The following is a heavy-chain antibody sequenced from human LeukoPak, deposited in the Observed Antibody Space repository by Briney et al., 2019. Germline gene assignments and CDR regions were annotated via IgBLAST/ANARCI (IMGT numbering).Heavy chain of an antibody. V-gene: IGHV3-23*01. J-gene: IGHJ4*02. Sequence: PGGSLRLSCAASGFTVRDYHMSWIRQAPGKGRELVSAIVGSSTHHADSVKGRFTISRDNFKNTLNLQVNSLRAEESAIYYCTRDEPGSSWFNWGQGTLVTVSS. CDR3: TRDEPGSSWFN. D-gene: IGHD6-19*01. CDR1: GFTVRDYH. CDR2: IVGSST.